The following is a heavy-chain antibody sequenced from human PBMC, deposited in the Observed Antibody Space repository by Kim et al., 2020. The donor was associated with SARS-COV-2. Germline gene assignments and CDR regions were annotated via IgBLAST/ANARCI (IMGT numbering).Heavy chain of an antibody. CDR3: ARIMQVAGTVYYYYGMDV. V-gene: IGHV7-4-1*02. J-gene: IGHJ6*02. CDR1: GYTFTSYA. CDR2: INTNTGNP. Sequence: ASVKVSCKASGYTFTSYAMNWVRQAPGQGLEWMGWINTNTGNPTYAQGFTGRFVFSLDTSVSTAYLQISSLKAEDTAVYYCARIMQVAGTVYYYYGMDVWGQGTTVTVSS. D-gene: IGHD6-19*01.